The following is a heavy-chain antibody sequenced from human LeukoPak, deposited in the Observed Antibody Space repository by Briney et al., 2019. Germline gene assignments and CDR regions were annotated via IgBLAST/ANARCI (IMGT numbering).Heavy chain of an antibody. Sequence: SETLSLTCTVSGDSLRSSNNYWGWIRQPPGKGLEWIGAFRYGGSTYSTPSLKTRVIISVDTSKNQFSLKLRSVTASDTAAYYCSRRTSNPVGAIDYWGQGTLVTVSS. V-gene: IGHV4-39*01. CDR3: SRRTSNPVGAIDY. J-gene: IGHJ4*02. CDR2: FRYGGST. CDR1: GDSLRSSNNY. D-gene: IGHD3-3*01.